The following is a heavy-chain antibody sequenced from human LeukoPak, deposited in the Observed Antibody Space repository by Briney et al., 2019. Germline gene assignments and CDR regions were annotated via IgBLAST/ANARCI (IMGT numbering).Heavy chain of an antibody. Sequence: GGSLRLSCAASGFTFSNYAMTWVRQAPGKGLEWVSAISGSGGSTYYADSVKGRFTISRDNSKNTLYLQMNSLRAEDTAVYYCAKDRKDEFDYWGQGTLLTVSS. CDR1: GFTFSNYA. CDR3: AKDRKDEFDY. J-gene: IGHJ4*02. CDR2: ISGSGGST. V-gene: IGHV3-23*01.